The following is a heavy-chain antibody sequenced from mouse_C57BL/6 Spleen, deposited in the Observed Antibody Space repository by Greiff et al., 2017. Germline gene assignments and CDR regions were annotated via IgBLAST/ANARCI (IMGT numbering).Heavy chain of an antibody. D-gene: IGHD1-1*01. CDR3: ARGGTTVPYFDY. V-gene: IGHV1-80*01. CDR2: IYPGDGDP. J-gene: IGHJ2*01. CDR1: GYAFSSYW. Sequence: VQLQQSGAELVKPGAPVKITCKASGYAFSSYWMNWVKQRPGKGLEGIGQIYPGDGDPNYNGKFKGKATLTADKSSSTAYMQLSSLTSEDSAVYCCARGGTTVPYFDYGGQGTTLTVSS.